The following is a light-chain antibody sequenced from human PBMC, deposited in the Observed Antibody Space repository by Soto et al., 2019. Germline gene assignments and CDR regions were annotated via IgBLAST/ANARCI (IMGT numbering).Light chain of an antibody. CDR1: QSVLYRSNNKNY. CDR3: QQDYSTPPT. Sequence: DIVMTQSPDSLAVSLGERATINCKSIQSVLYRSNNKNYLAWYQQKPGQPPKLLIYWASTRESGVPDRFSGSGSGTDFTLPISSLQAEDVAVYSCQQDYSTPPTFGQGTKVEIK. J-gene: IGKJ1*01. V-gene: IGKV4-1*01. CDR2: WAS.